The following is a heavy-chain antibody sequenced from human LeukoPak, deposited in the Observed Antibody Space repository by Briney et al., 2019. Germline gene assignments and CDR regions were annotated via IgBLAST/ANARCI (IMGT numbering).Heavy chain of an antibody. CDR2: AYGDGNSK. J-gene: IGHJ1*01. CDR1: GFRFNSYG. V-gene: IGHV3-33*01. D-gene: IGHD2-21*01. Sequence: GGSLRLSCAASGFRFNSYGVHWVRQAPGTGLEWVAVAYGDGNSKYYADSVKGRFTISKDISENILYLQMSSLRVEDTAKYFCATGGDFFYSHWGQGTLVTVSP. CDR3: ATGGDFFYSH.